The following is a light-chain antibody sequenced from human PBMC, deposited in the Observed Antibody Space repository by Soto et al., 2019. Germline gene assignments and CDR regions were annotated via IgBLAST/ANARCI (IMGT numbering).Light chain of an antibody. CDR3: LQDYNYPRT. V-gene: IGKV1-6*02. Sequence: AIPLTQSPSALSASVGDRVTITCRASLGIRNDLGWYQQKPGEAPRLLVYGASTLQSGVPSRFSGSGSGTEFTLTISSLQLEDFGTYYCLQDYNYPRTFGGGTRLEI. CDR1: LGIRND. J-gene: IGKJ4*01. CDR2: GAS.